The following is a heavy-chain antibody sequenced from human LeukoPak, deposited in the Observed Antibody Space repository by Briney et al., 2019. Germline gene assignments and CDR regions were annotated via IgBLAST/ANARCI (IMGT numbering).Heavy chain of an antibody. Sequence: GGSLRLSCAASGFIFSDYWMNWVRQAPGKGLEWVANIEQDGSEEYYVESVKGRFTISRDNAKNSLYLQMNSLRAEDTAVYYCARELPPVVTYYFDYWGQGTLVTVSS. J-gene: IGHJ4*02. D-gene: IGHD3-22*01. CDR1: GFIFSDYW. CDR3: ARELPPVVTYYFDY. V-gene: IGHV3-7*01. CDR2: IEQDGSEE.